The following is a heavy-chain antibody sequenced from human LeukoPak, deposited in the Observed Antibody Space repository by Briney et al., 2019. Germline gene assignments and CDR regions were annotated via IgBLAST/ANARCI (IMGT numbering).Heavy chain of an antibody. V-gene: IGHV1-18*04. CDR3: SKGGDVFDV. CDR1: GYNFRRYN. J-gene: IGHJ3*01. Sequence: GASVTVSCKASGYNFRRYNLNWLRQAPGQGPEWMGWISGDFGDTKYSQKFQGRLTMTTDSSTTTAYMELGNLRSDDTAVYYCSKGGDVFDVWGQGTMVIVSS. CDR2: ISGDFGDT. D-gene: IGHD3-16*01.